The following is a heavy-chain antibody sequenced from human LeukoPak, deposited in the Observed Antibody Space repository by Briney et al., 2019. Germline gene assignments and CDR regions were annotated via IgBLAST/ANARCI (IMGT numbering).Heavy chain of an antibody. J-gene: IGHJ4*02. CDR3: SGHMTSADY. Sequence: GGSLRLSCAASGFILSNAWMGWVRRAPGKGLEWVARIKRNTDGGTTDYAAPVNGRFTISRDDSENTVYLQMNSLKIEDTAVYYCSGHMTSADYWGQGTLVTVSS. CDR1: GFILSNAW. V-gene: IGHV3-15*01. D-gene: IGHD2-21*02. CDR2: IKRNTDGGTT.